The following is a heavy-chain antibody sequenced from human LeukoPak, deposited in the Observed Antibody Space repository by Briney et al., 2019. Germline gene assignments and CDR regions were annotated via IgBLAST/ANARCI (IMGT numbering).Heavy chain of an antibody. CDR3: AKAMLWFGESLPGGAFDI. CDR1: GFSFSNAW. Sequence: PGGSLRLSCAASGFSFSNAWMTWVRQAPGKGLEWVSAISGSGGSTYYADSVKGRFTISRDNSKNTLYLQMNSLRAEDTAVYYCAKAMLWFGESLPGGAFDIWGQGTMVTVSS. J-gene: IGHJ3*02. CDR2: ISGSGGST. V-gene: IGHV3-23*01. D-gene: IGHD3-10*01.